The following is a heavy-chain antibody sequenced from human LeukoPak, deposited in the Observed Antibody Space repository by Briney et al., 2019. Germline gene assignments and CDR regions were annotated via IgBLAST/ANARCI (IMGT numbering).Heavy chain of an antibody. V-gene: IGHV4-34*01. J-gene: IGHJ5*02. CDR2: INHSGST. Sequence: SETLSLTCAVYGGSFSGYYWSWIRQPPGKGLEWIGEINHSGSTNYNPSLKSRVTISVDTSKNQFSLKLSSVTAADTAVYYCAREEGADYVWGSYRLNWFDPWGQGTLVTVSS. CDR3: AREEGADYVWGSYRLNWFDP. CDR1: GGSFSGYY. D-gene: IGHD3-16*02.